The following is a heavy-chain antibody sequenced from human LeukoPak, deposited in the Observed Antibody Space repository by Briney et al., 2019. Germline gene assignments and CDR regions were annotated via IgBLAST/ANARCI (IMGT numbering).Heavy chain of an antibody. CDR2: ISYDGKEK. J-gene: IGHJ4*02. V-gene: IGHV3-30*01. D-gene: IGHD5-24*01. CDR1: GFPFSSYA. CDR3: ARSEMATITVDN. Sequence: PGRSLTLSCAASGFPFSSYAMHWVRQAPGKGLEWVALISYDGKEKYYADSVKGRFTISRDNSKNTLYLQMNSLRVEDTAVYYCARSEMATITVDNLGRGTLVIASS.